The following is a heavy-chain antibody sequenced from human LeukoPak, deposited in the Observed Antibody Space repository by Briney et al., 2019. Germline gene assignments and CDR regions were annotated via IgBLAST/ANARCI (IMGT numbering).Heavy chain of an antibody. V-gene: IGHV4-39*01. CDR3: ARQVTFGYAFAYYFDY. CDR2: IHNSEST. D-gene: IGHD5-18*01. J-gene: IGHJ4*02. Sequence: KPSETLSLTCTVSGGSISTSSYYWGWIRQPPGKGLEWIGNIHNSESTYYNPSLKSRVTMSVDTSKNQFSLKLSSVTAADTAVYYCARQVTFGYAFAYYFDYWGQGSLVTVSS. CDR1: GGSISTSSYY.